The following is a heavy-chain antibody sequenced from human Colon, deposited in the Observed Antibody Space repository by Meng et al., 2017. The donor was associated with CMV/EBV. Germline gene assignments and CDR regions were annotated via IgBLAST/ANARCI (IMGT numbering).Heavy chain of an antibody. Sequence: GSLRLSCTVSGGSISSYYWSWIRQPPGKGLEWIGYIYYSGSTNYNPSLKSRVTISVDTSKNQFSLKLSSVTAADTAVYYCARDKGYDFWSGYHHYGMDVWGQGTTVTVSS. D-gene: IGHD3-3*01. CDR3: ARDKGYDFWSGYHHYGMDV. CDR1: GGSISSYY. V-gene: IGHV4-59*01. CDR2: IYYSGST. J-gene: IGHJ6*02.